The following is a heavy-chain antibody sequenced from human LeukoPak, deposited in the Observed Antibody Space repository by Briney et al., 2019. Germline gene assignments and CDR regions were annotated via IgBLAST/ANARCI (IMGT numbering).Heavy chain of an antibody. V-gene: IGHV3-30*04. CDR3: ARDIGSGSYSSYFDY. Sequence: GGSLRLSCAASGFTFSSYAMHWVRQAPGKGLEWVAVISYDGSNKYYADPVKGRFTISRDNSKNTLYLQMNSLRAEDTAVYYCARDIGSGSYSSYFDYWGQGTLVTVSS. CDR2: ISYDGSNK. J-gene: IGHJ4*02. CDR1: GFTFSSYA. D-gene: IGHD1-26*01.